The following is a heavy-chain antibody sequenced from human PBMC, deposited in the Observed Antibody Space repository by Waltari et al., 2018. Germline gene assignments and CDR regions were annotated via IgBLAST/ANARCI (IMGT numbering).Heavy chain of an antibody. CDR2: INKDGSKE. J-gene: IGHJ3*02. CDR1: RFTFSNYW. Sequence: EVLLVESGGGLVQTGGSLRLSCAASRFTFSNYWMNWVRQAPGKGLEWVANINKDGSKEYYVDSVKGRFTISRDNAKNSLYLEMKTLRAEDTAIYYCARTGARWLQFAAFDIWGQGTMVTVSS. D-gene: IGHD5-12*01. V-gene: IGHV3-7*01. CDR3: ARTGARWLQFAAFDI.